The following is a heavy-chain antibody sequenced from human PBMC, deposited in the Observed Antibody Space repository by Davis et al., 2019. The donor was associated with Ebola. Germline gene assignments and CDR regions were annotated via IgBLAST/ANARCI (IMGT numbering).Heavy chain of an antibody. Sequence: GGSLRLSCAASGFTFSSYSMNWVRQAPGKGLEWVSAISGSGGSTYYADSVKGRFTISRDNSKNTLYLQMNSLRAEDTAVYYCARDKLGVSTPDTWGQGTQVTVSS. CDR3: ARDKLGVSTPDT. CDR1: GFTFSSYS. V-gene: IGHV3-23*01. D-gene: IGHD2-8*01. CDR2: ISGSGGST. J-gene: IGHJ5*02.